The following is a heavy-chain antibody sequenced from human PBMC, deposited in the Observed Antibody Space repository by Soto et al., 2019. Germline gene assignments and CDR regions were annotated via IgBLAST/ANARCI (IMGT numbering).Heavy chain of an antibody. CDR1: GFTFSSYS. Sequence: GGSLRLSCAASGFTFSSYSMNWVRQAPGKGLEWVSSISSSSSYIYYADSVKGRFTISRDNAKNSLYLQMNSLRAEDTAVYYCARGDLHDAFDIWGQGTMVTVSS. CDR3: ARGDLHDAFDI. CDR2: ISSSSSYI. D-gene: IGHD3-16*01. J-gene: IGHJ3*02. V-gene: IGHV3-21*01.